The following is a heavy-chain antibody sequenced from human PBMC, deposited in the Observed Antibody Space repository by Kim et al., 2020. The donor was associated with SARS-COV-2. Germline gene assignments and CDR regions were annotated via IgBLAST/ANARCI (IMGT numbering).Heavy chain of an antibody. D-gene: IGHD1-1*01. CDR3: ARGGLGTGTTGPPDY. CDR2: IYHSGST. Sequence: SETLSLTCAVSGGSISSSNWWSWVRQPPGKGLEWIGEIYHSGSTNYNPSLKSRVTISVDKSKNQFSLKLSSVTAADTAVYYCARGGLGTGTTGPPDYWGQGTLVTVSS. V-gene: IGHV4-4*02. CDR1: GGSISSSNW. J-gene: IGHJ4*02.